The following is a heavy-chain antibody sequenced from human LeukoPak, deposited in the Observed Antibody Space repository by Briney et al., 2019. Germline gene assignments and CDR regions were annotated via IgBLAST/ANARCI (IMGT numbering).Heavy chain of an antibody. CDR2: INPNSGGT. CDR3: ARENPYCSSTSCPDFDY. J-gene: IGHJ4*02. D-gene: IGHD2-2*01. CDR1: GYTFTGYY. Sequence: ASVKVSCKASGYTFTGYYMHWVRQAPGQGLEWMGWINPNSGGTNYAQKFQGRVTMTRDTSTSTVYMELSSLRSEDTAVYYCARENPYCSSTSCPDFDYWGQGTLVTVSS. V-gene: IGHV1-2*02.